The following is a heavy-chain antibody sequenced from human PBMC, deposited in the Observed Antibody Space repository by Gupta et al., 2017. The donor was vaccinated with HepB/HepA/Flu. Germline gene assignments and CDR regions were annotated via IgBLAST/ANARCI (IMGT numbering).Heavy chain of an antibody. CDR3: PREGYSGSYGMADS. CDR1: GFRFSSYG. Sequence: QVLLVESGGGVVQPGRSLRLSCAASGFRFSSYGMYLVRQAPGKGLEWVAVIGNDGNNKNYVDSVRGRFTISRDNFKNTLYLQINSLRGEDTAVYYCPREGYSGSYGMADSWGQGTLVTVSS. CDR2: IGNDGNNK. D-gene: IGHD1-26*01. V-gene: IGHV3-33*01. J-gene: IGHJ4*02.